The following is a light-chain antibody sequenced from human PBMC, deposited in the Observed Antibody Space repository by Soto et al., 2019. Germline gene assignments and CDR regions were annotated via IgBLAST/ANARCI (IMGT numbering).Light chain of an antibody. CDR1: QSVNNNF. V-gene: IGKV3-20*01. CDR2: GAS. CDR3: QQYGDSPYT. Sequence: DIVLTQSPATLSLSPGERAALSCWASQSVNNNFFAWYQQIPGQAPRLLIYGASSRASGIPARFSGSGSGTDFTLTISRLEPEDFAVYYCQQYGDSPYTFGQGTKLQIK. J-gene: IGKJ2*01.